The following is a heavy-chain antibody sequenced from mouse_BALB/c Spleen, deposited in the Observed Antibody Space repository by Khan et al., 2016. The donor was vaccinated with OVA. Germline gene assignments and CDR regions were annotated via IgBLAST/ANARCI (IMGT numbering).Heavy chain of an antibody. D-gene: IGHD1-1*02. J-gene: IGHJ2*01. Sequence: QLEESGPGLVKPSQSLSLTCTVTGYSITSGYAWNWIRQFPGNKLEWMGYISYSGVTSYTPSLKSRISITRDTSKNQFFLQLTSVTTEDTATYYCARGNYYGYYVDYWGHGTTLTVSS. CDR1: GYSITSGYA. CDR2: ISYSGVT. CDR3: ARGNYYGYYVDY. V-gene: IGHV3-2*02.